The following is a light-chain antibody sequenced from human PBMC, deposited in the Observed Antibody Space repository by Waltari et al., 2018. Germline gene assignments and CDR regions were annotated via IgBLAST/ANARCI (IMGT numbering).Light chain of an antibody. Sequence: SYELIQPPSVSVSPGQRASITCSAEHLGRTYVCWYQQKPGQSPVLIIYQDTERPSGIPERFSGSNSGNTATLTISGTQTLDEADYYCQAWDSATVVFGGGTKLTVL. CDR2: QDT. J-gene: IGLJ2*01. CDR1: HLGRTY. CDR3: QAWDSATVV. V-gene: IGLV3-1*01.